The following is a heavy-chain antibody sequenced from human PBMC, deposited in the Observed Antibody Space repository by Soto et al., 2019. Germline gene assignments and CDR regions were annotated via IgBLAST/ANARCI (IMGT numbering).Heavy chain of an antibody. CDR3: GRDFDV. CDR1: GFMFSAYW. Sequence: EVQLVESGGGLVQPGGSLRLSCTASGFMFSAYWMSWVRQAPGKGLEWVANIKQDGSEKYYVDSLKGRFTISRVNAANSLSLQMDSLRPEDTAVYYCGRDFDVWGRGTLVTVSS. CDR2: IKQDGSEK. V-gene: IGHV3-7*01. J-gene: IGHJ2*01.